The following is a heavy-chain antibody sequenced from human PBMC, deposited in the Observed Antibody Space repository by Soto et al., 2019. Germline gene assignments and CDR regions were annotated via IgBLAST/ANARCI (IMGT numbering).Heavy chain of an antibody. Sequence: TVSAGPIVDRGYHRSSTHQPPGKGLEWIVYIYYSGSTSYNPSLKSRVNISVDTSKNQFSLKLSSVTAADTAVYYCAILPEWTPPGRYYGMGVWGQGTMVTVSS. CDR1: AGPIVDRGYH. CDR2: IYYSGST. J-gene: IGHJ6*01. D-gene: IGHD3-3*01. CDR3: AILPEWTPPGRYYGMGV. V-gene: IGHV4-30-4*08.